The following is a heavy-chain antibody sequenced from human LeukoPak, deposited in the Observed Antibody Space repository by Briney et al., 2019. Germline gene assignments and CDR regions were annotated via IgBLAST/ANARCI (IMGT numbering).Heavy chain of an antibody. D-gene: IGHD6-13*01. J-gene: IGHJ4*02. Sequence: PGRSLRLSCAASGFTFSTYGMHRVRQAPGKGLGWVAVIWYDGSDKYYADSVKGRFTISRDKSKNTLYLQMNSLRAEDTAVYYCARYSSSWYSIDYWGQGTLVTVSS. V-gene: IGHV3-33*01. CDR1: GFTFSTYG. CDR3: ARYSSSWYSIDY. CDR2: IWYDGSDK.